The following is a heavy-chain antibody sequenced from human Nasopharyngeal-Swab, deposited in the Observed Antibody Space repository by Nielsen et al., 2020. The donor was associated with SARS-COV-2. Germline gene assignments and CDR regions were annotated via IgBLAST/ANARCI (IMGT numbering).Heavy chain of an antibody. Sequence: SETLSLTCTVTGGSISNYYWSWIRRSPGKGLEWIGYISYTGSTNYNPSLKGRVTISVDTSKNQFSLKLSSVTAADTAVYYCARHVSTTIFGVVIISYFDYWGQGTLVTVSS. CDR1: GGSISNYY. V-gene: IGHV4-59*08. D-gene: IGHD3-3*01. CDR2: ISYTGST. J-gene: IGHJ4*02. CDR3: ARHVSTTIFGVVIISYFDY.